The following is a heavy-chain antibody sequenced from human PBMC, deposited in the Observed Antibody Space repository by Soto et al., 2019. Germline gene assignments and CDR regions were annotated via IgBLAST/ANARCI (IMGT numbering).Heavy chain of an antibody. D-gene: IGHD3-22*01. J-gene: IGHJ4*02. CDR2: ISGSGGST. CDR1: GFTFRSYA. CDR3: AKGIVYYYDSSGYFAY. Sequence: GGSLRLSCAASGFTFRSYAMSWVRQAPGKGLEWVSAISGSGGSTYYADSVKGRFTISRDNSKNTLYLQMNSLRAEDTAVYYCAKGIVYYYDSSGYFAYWGQGTLVTVPQ. V-gene: IGHV3-23*01.